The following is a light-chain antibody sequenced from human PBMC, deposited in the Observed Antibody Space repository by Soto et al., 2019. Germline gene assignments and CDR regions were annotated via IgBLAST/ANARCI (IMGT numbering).Light chain of an antibody. CDR2: GAS. CDR3: QHRSNWPGTWT. CDR1: QRVTSNY. V-gene: IGKV3D-20*02. Sequence: VGTQSPGTRCSSPGERATLSCRASQRVTSNYLAWYQQKRGQAPRLLMYGASNRATGTPARFSASGSGTDFTLTITSLEHEDFAVYYCQHRSNWPGTWTFGKGTKVDIK. J-gene: IGKJ1*01.